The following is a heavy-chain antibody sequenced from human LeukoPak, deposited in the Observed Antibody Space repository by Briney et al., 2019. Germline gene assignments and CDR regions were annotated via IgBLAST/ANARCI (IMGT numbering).Heavy chain of an antibody. Sequence: GGSLRLSCAGSGLTVSKYWMRWVRQVPGKGLVWVSRIHSDGSTTEYADSVKGRFTITRDSAKNTLYLEMNSLRVEDTAVYYCTRDANHYGGMDVWGQGTTVTVS. CDR1: GLTVSKYW. CDR3: TRDANHYGGMDV. V-gene: IGHV3-74*03. CDR2: IHSDGSTT. J-gene: IGHJ6*02.